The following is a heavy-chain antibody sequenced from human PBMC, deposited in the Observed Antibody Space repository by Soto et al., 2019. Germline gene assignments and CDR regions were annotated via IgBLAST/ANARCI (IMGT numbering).Heavy chain of an antibody. CDR2: ISAYNGNT. Sequence: ASVKVSCKASGYTFTSYGISWVRQAPGQGLEWMGWISAYNGNTNYAQKLQGRVTMTTDTSTSTAYMELRSLRSDDTAVYYCARDTYYDFWSGYLANGFDYWGQGTLVTVSS. CDR3: ARDTYYDFWSGYLANGFDY. CDR1: GYTFTSYG. J-gene: IGHJ4*02. D-gene: IGHD3-3*01. V-gene: IGHV1-18*01.